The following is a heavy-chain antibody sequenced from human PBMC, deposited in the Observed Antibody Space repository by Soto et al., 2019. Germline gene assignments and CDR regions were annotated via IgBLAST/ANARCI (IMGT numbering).Heavy chain of an antibody. V-gene: IGHV5-10-1*01. CDR3: ARRAYGSETYDY. D-gene: IGHD3-10*01. CDR1: GYSFTSYW. CDR2: IDPSDSYT. J-gene: IGHJ4*02. Sequence: GESLKISCEGSGYSFTSYWISWVRQMPGKGLEWMGRIDPSDSYTNYSPSFQGHVTISADKSISTASLQWSSLKASDTAMYYCARRAYGSETYDYWGQGTLVTVS.